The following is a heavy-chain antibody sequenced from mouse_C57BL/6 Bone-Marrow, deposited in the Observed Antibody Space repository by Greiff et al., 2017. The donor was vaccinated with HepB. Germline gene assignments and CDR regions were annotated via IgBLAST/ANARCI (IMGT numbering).Heavy chain of an antibody. D-gene: IGHD2-4*01. CDR3: ARWGDYDGFAY. CDR2: IDPSDSET. CDR1: GYTFTSYW. J-gene: IGHJ3*01. Sequence: VQLQQPGAELVRPGSSVKLSCKASGYTFTSYWMHWVKQRPIQGLEWIGNIDPSDSETHYNQKFKDKATLTVDKSSSTAYMQLSSLTSEDSAVYYCARWGDYDGFAYWGQGTLVTVSA. V-gene: IGHV1-52*01.